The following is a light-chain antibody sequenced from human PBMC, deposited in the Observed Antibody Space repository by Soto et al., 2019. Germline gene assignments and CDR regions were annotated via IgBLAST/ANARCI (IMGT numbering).Light chain of an antibody. Sequence: DIQMTQSPSSLSASVGDRATITCRASHRISSHLAWYQQRPGKAPKLLIFGASSMQSGVSSRFSGSASVTEFTLTISSLQSEDLATYCCHQCINRPLTFGGGTRLEI. J-gene: IGKJ5*01. V-gene: IGKV1-39*01. CDR1: HRISSH. CDR3: HQCINRPLT. CDR2: GAS.